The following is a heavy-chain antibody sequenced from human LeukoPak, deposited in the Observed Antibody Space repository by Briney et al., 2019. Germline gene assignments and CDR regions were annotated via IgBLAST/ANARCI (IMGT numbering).Heavy chain of an antibody. CDR1: GYTFTRYG. J-gene: IGHJ4*02. D-gene: IGHD1-26*01. Sequence: GASVKVSCKASGYTFTRYGISWVRQAAGQGLEWMGWISAYNGNTNYAQKLQGRVTMTTDTSTSTAYMELRSLRSDDTAVYYCARSSGYPLGATTASPSDYWGQGTLVTVSS. CDR2: ISAYNGNT. CDR3: ARSSGYPLGATTASPSDY. V-gene: IGHV1-18*01.